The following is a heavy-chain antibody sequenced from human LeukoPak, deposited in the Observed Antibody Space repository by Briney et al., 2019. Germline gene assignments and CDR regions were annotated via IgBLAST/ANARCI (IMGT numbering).Heavy chain of an antibody. CDR2: INTGGST. Sequence: GGSLRLSCAASGFIVSTDYMSWVRQAPGKGLEWVSVINTGGSTYYADSFKGRFTISRDNSKNTLYLQMNSLSAEDTAVYYCARGAIFGPIGHWGQGSLVTVSS. CDR1: GFIVSTDY. J-gene: IGHJ4*02. CDR3: ARGAIFGPIGH. D-gene: IGHD3-3*01. V-gene: IGHV3-66*01.